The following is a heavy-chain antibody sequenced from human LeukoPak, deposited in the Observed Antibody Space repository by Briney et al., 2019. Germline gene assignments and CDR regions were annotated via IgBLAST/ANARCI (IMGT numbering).Heavy chain of an antibody. CDR1: GGSIITYY. CDR2: IFYSGGT. Sequence: SETLSLTCTVSGGSIITYYWSWIRQPPGKGLEWIGYIFYSGGTNYNPSLKSRLTISVDTSKNQFSLNLSSVTAADTALYYCARHHSAMANFDSWGQGTLVTVSS. V-gene: IGHV4-59*08. D-gene: IGHD2-2*01. J-gene: IGHJ4*02. CDR3: ARHHSAMANFDS.